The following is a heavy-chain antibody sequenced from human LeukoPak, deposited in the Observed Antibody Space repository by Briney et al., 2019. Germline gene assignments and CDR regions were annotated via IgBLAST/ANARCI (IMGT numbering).Heavy chain of an antibody. Sequence: ASVKVSCKASGDTFTGYYMHWVRQAPGQGLEWMGWINPNSGGTNYAQKFQGRVTMTRDTSISTAYMELSGLRSDDTAVYYCARDSESRKELNYDFWSGYSSLSPYYFDYWGQGTLVTVSS. CDR2: INPNSGGT. D-gene: IGHD3-3*01. V-gene: IGHV1-2*02. J-gene: IGHJ4*02. CDR3: ARDSESRKELNYDFWSGYSSLSPYYFDY. CDR1: GDTFTGYY.